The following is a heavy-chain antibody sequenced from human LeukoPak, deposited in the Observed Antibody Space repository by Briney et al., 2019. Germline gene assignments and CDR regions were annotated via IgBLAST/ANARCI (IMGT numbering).Heavy chain of an antibody. CDR1: GGSFSGYY. D-gene: IGHD4-23*01. V-gene: IGHV4-34*01. J-gene: IGHJ3*01. CDR3: ARDLRWRAFDV. CDR2: INHSGST. Sequence: PLETLSLTCAVYGGSFSGYYWSWIRQPPGKGLEWIGEINHSGSTNYNPSLKSRVTISVDTSKNQFSLKLSSVTAADTAVYYCARDLRWRAFDVWGQGTMVTVSS.